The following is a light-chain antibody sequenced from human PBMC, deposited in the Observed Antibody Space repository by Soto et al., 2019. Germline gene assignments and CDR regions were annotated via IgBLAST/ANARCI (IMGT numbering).Light chain of an antibody. Sequence: EIVLTQSPATLSLSPGERATLSCRASQSLSTYLAWYQQKPGQAPRLLIYDASNRAPGIPARFSGSGSGTAFTLTISSLEPEDFAVYYCQHRDSWPLTFGGGTKVEIK. CDR3: QHRDSWPLT. CDR1: QSLSTY. V-gene: IGKV3-11*01. J-gene: IGKJ4*01. CDR2: DAS.